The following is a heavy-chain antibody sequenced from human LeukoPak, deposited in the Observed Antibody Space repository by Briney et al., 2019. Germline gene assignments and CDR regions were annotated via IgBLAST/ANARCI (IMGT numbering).Heavy chain of an antibody. V-gene: IGHV4-38-2*02. D-gene: IGHD3-10*01. CDR1: GYSISSGYY. CDR2: IYHSGST. Sequence: SETLSLTCTVSGYSISSGYYWGWIRQPPGKGLEWIGSIYHSGSTYHNPSLKSRVTISVDTSKNQFSLKLSSVTAADTAVYYWAREGRGGAFDIWGQGTMVTVSS. J-gene: IGHJ3*02. CDR3: AREGRGGAFDI.